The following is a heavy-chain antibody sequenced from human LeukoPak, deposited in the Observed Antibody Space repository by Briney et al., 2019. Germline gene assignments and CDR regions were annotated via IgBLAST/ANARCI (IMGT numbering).Heavy chain of an antibody. Sequence: ASVKVSCKASGYTFTSYGISWVRQAPGQGLEWMGIINPSGGSTSYAQKFQGRVTMTRDMSTSTVYMELSSLRSEDTAVYYCAREERVVAAPATFDYWGQGTLVTVSS. CDR2: INPSGGST. CDR1: GYTFTSYG. CDR3: AREERVVAAPATFDY. D-gene: IGHD2-15*01. V-gene: IGHV1-46*01. J-gene: IGHJ4*02.